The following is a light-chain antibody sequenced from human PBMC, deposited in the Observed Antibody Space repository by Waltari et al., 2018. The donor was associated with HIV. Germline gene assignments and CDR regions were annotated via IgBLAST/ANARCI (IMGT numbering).Light chain of an antibody. CDR2: EVS. V-gene: IGLV2-8*01. J-gene: IGLJ2*01. Sequence: QSALTQPPSASGSPGQSVTISCTGTSSYVGNYTYVSWYQQHPGHAPKLMIFEVSRRPSGVPHRFSGSKSGTTASLTVSGLQAEDEADYYCTSYGGINNYVVFGGGTKLTVL. CDR3: TSYGGINNYVV. CDR1: SSYVGNYTY.